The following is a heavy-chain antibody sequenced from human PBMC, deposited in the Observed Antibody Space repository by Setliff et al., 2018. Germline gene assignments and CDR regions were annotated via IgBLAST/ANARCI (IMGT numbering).Heavy chain of an antibody. D-gene: IGHD1-26*01. CDR3: ARVGPLTDDAFDI. V-gene: IGHV5-51*01. Sequence: PGESLKISCKGSGYRFTTYWIGWVRQMPGEGLEYMGIIYPADSDTTYSPSFQGQVTISADKSINTAYLQWSSLQASDTAIYYCARVGPLTDDAFDIWGQGTMVTVSS. J-gene: IGHJ3*02. CDR1: GYRFTTYW. CDR2: IYPADSDT.